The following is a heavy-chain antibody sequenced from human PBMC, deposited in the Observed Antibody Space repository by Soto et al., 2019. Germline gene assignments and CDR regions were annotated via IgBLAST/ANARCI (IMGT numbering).Heavy chain of an antibody. CDR1: GYDFSSYG. V-gene: IGHV1-18*04. J-gene: IGHJ4*02. Sequence: QVQLVQSGAEVKKPGASVQVSCKASGYDFSSYGISWVRQAPGQGLEWMGWISASNGNRDYAQQFQGRVTMTSDTSRTTAYMELRSLRSDDTAVYYCVRDPQLNDYWGQGTLVNVSS. D-gene: IGHD2-2*01. CDR2: ISASNGNR. CDR3: VRDPQLNDY.